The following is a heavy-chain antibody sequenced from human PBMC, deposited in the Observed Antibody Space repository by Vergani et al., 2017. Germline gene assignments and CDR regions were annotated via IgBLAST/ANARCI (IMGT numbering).Heavy chain of an antibody. J-gene: IGHJ4*02. Sequence: EVQLVESGGGLVKPGGSLRLSCAASGFTFSSYSMNWVRQAPGKGLEWVSSISSSSSYIYYADSVKGRFTISRDNAKNSLYLQMNSLRAEDTAVYYCARDLNFWSGSPSPHWGQGTLVTVSS. V-gene: IGHV3-21*01. CDR2: ISSSSSYI. CDR3: ARDLNFWSGSPSPH. D-gene: IGHD3-3*01. CDR1: GFTFSSYS.